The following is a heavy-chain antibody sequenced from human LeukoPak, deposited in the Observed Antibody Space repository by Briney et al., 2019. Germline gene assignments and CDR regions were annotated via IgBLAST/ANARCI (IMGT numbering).Heavy chain of an antibody. J-gene: IGHJ4*02. D-gene: IGHD3/OR15-3a*01. V-gene: IGHV3-7*01. CDR2: IKYDGSEK. Sequence: GGSLRLSCAASGFTFSSCWMTWVRQAPGKGLEWMANIKYDGSEKYYVDSVKGRFTISRDNAKNSLYLQMNSLRAEDTAVYYCARHLDWTFDWWGQGTLVTVSS. CDR1: GFTFSSCW. CDR3: ARHLDWTFDW.